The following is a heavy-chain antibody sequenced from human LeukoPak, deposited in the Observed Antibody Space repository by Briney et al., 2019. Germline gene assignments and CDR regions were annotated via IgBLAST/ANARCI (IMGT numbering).Heavy chain of an antibody. J-gene: IGHJ4*02. CDR2: IYYSRST. CDR1: GGSTSSGDYY. D-gene: IGHD4-23*01. CDR3: ARVPATVACFDY. V-gene: IGHV4-30-4*01. Sequence: SETLSLTCTVSGGSTSSGDYYWSWLRQPPGKGLEWLGYIYYSRSTYYNPSLKSRVTISVDTSKNQFSLKLSSVTAADTAVYYCARVPATVACFDYWGQGTLVTVSS.